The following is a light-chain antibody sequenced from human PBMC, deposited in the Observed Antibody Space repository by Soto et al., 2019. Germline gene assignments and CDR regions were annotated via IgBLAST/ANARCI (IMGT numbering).Light chain of an antibody. J-gene: IGLJ2*01. CDR1: RSDVGGYNF. CDR3: SSYTSTNTLV. V-gene: IGLV2-14*01. Sequence: QSALTQPASVSGSPGQSITISSTGTRSDVGGYNFVSWYQQHPGKVPKLLIYDVTHRPSGVSNRFSASKSANTASLTISGLQAEDEADYYSSSYTSTNTLVFGGGTKLTVL. CDR2: DVT.